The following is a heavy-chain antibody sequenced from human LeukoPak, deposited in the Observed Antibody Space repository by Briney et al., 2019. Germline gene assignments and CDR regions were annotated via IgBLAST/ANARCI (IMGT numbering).Heavy chain of an antibody. J-gene: IGHJ3*02. CDR3: ARGVLLQGRGAFDI. CDR2: INRSGST. V-gene: IGHV4-34*01. Sequence: PSETLSLTCAVYGGSFSDSYWSWIRQPPGKGLEWIGEINRSGSTNYTPSLKSRVTISVDTSKNQFSLKLSSVTAADTAVYYCARGVLLQGRGAFDIWGQGTMVTVSS. CDR1: GGSFSDSY. D-gene: IGHD2-21*02.